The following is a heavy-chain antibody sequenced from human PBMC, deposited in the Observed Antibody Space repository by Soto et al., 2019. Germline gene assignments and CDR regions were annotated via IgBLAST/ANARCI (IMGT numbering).Heavy chain of an antibody. CDR1: GYTFTRYA. Sequence: QVQLVQSGAEVKKPGASVKVSCKASGYTFTRYAMHWVRQAPGQRLEWMGWINAGNGNTKYSQKFQGRVTITRDTSASTAYKELSSLRSEDTAVYYCARSAGRYWGQGTLVTVSS. CDR3: ARSAGRY. CDR2: INAGNGNT. V-gene: IGHV1-3*01. J-gene: IGHJ4*02. D-gene: IGHD3-10*01.